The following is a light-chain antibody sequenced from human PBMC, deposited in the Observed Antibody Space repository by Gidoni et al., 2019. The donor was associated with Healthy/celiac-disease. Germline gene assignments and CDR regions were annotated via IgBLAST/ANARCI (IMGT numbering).Light chain of an antibody. Sequence: DIQMTQSPSTLSASVGDRVTITCRASQSISSWLAWYQQKPGKAPKLLIYKASSLESGGPSRFSGSGSGTEFTLTIRCLQPDYFSTYYCQHYNSYWTFGQGTKVEIK. CDR3: QHYNSYWT. CDR1: QSISSW. CDR2: KAS. J-gene: IGKJ1*01. V-gene: IGKV1-5*03.